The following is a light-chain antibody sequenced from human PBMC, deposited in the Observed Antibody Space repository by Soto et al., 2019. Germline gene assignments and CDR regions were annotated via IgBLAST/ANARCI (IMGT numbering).Light chain of an antibody. CDR1: QSISSY. CDR2: DAS. V-gene: IGKV3-11*01. Sequence: EIVLTQSPATLSLSPGERAALSCRASQSISSYLAWYQQKPGQAPRLLIYDASNRATGIPARFSGSGSGTDFTLTISSLEPEDFADYYCQHRSNWWTFGQGTKVEIE. CDR3: QHRSNWWT. J-gene: IGKJ1*01.